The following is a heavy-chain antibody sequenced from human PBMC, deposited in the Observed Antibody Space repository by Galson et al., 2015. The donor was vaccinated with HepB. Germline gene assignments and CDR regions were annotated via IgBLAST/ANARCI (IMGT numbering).Heavy chain of an antibody. CDR1: GGSINFYY. CDR2: TSYSGTT. V-gene: IGHV4-59*01. CDR3: AGESREYSRGWFLGTFNHMGV. D-gene: IGHD6-19*01. J-gene: IGHJ6*02. Sequence: SETLSLTCTVSGGSINFYYWSWIRQPPGKGLEWTGHTSYSGTTNYNPSLKSRVTISVDTSKNQFSLKLNSVTAADTAVYYRAGESREYSRGWFLGTFNHMGVWGQGSPVTVSS.